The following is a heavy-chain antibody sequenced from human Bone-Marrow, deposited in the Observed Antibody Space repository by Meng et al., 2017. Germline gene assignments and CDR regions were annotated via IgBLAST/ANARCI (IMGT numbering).Heavy chain of an antibody. J-gene: IGHJ4*02. V-gene: IGHV4-59*01. CDR3: ASSDSSGYYYY. D-gene: IGHD3-22*01. CDR1: GGSIRSYH. Sequence: SETLSLTCTVSGGSIRSYHWSWIRQPPGKGLEWIGYIYYSGSTNYNPSLKSRVTISVDTSKNQFSLKLSSVTAADTAVYYCASSDSSGYYYYWGQGTLVTVSS. CDR2: IYYSGST.